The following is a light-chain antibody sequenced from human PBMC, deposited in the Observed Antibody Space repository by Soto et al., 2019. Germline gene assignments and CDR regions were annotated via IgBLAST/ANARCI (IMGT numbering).Light chain of an antibody. CDR3: SSYASSNTYV. V-gene: IGLV2-8*01. J-gene: IGLJ1*01. CDR2: EVI. Sequence: QSVLTQPASASGSPGQSVTISCTGTNNDVGDYDYVSWYQQHPGKAPRLIIYEVINRPSGIPDRFSASKSGNTASLTISGLQAEDEADYYCSSYASSNTYVFGSGTKVTVL. CDR1: NNDVGDYDY.